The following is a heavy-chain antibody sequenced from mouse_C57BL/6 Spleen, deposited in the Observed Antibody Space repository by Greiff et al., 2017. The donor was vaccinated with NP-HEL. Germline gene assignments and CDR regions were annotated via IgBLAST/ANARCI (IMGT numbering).Heavy chain of an antibody. D-gene: IGHD1-1*01. CDR3: AREEGTTGERGNY. V-gene: IGHV1-61*01. CDR1: GYTFTSYW. J-gene: IGHJ2*01. Sequence: QVQLQQPGAELVRPGSSVKLSCKASGYTFTSYWMDWVKQRPGQGLEWIGNIYPSDSETHYNQKFKDKAKLTVDKSSSTAYMQLSSLTSEDSAVYYCAREEGTTGERGNYWGQGTTLTVSS. CDR2: IYPSDSET.